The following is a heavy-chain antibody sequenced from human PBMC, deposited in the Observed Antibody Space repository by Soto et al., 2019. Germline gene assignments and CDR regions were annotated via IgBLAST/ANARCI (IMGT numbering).Heavy chain of an antibody. D-gene: IGHD4-4*01. Sequence: GESLKISCRGSGYSFSTYWIGWVRQMPGKGLEWMGIIYPGDSDARYSPSFQGQVTISADKSITTAYLQWSSLKASDTAMYYCARLNYRHCDDWGQGTLVTDAS. CDR2: IYPGDSDA. CDR1: GYSFSTYW. V-gene: IGHV5-51*01. J-gene: IGHJ4*02. CDR3: ARLNYRHCDD.